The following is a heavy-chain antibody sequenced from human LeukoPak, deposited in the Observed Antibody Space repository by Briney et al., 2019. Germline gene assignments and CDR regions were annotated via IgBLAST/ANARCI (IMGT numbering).Heavy chain of an antibody. CDR1: GYTFTSYA. J-gene: IGHJ4*02. CDR3: ARDTGQNYFDY. Sequence: ASVKVSCKASGYTFTSYAMHWVRQAPGRRLEWMGWINAGNGNTKYSQKFQGRVTITRDTSASTAYMELSSLRSEDTAVYYCARDTGQNYFDYWGQGTLVTVSS. D-gene: IGHD1-14*01. CDR2: INAGNGNT. V-gene: IGHV1-3*01.